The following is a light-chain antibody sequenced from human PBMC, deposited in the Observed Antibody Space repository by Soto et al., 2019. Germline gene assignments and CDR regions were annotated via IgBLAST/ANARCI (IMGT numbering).Light chain of an antibody. CDR1: SSDVGAYDY. CDR2: VVS. V-gene: IGLV2-14*01. J-gene: IGLJ1*01. Sequence: QSALTQRASVSGSPGQSITISCTGTSSDVGAYDYVSWYQQHPDKAPKLIIYVVSNRPSGVSNRFSGSKSGNTASLTISGLQAEDEADYYCSLYTSSDTPYVFGTGTKLTVL. CDR3: SLYTSSDTPYV.